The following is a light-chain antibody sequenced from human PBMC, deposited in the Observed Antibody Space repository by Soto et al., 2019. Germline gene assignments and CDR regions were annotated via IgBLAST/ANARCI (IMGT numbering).Light chain of an antibody. CDR3: QHYDSVPCT. J-gene: IGKJ2*02. Sequence: DIQLTQSPSSLSASVGDRVTITCQASQDIKNYLIWYQQKAGEAPNLLIYDASTLGTGVSSRFSGRGSGTEFSLTITNLQPEDIATYYCQHYDSVPCTFGQGTRLEIK. V-gene: IGKV1-33*01. CDR1: QDIKNY. CDR2: DAS.